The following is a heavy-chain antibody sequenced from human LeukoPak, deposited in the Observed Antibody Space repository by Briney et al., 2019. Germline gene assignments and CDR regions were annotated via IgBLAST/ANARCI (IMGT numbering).Heavy chain of an antibody. J-gene: IGHJ3*02. CDR2: ISSSSSYI. Sequence: KSGGSLRLSCAASGFTFSSYGMNWVRQAPGKGLEWVSSISSSSSYIYYADSVKGRFTISRDNAKNSLYLQMNSLRAEDTAVYYCARTGARAFDIWGQGTMVTVSS. CDR3: ARTGARAFDI. V-gene: IGHV3-21*01. D-gene: IGHD7-27*01. CDR1: GFTFSSYG.